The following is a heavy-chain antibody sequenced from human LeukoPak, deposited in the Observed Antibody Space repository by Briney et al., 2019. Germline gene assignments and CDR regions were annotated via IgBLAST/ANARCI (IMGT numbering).Heavy chain of an antibody. V-gene: IGHV1-18*01. CDR2: ISTYNGYT. CDR1: GYTFTSYG. J-gene: IGHJ4*02. CDR3: ARARGDYDYVWGSYPSECDY. Sequence: ASVKVSCKASGYTFTSYGINWVRQALGQGLEWMGWISTYNGYTNYAQKLQGRVTMTTDTSTSTAYMELRSLRSDDTAVYYCARARGDYDYVWGSYPSECDYWGQGTLVTVSS. D-gene: IGHD3-16*01.